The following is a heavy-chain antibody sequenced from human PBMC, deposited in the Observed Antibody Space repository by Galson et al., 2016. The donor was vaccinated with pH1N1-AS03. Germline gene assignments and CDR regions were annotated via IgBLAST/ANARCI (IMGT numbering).Heavy chain of an antibody. CDR2: ITWDGAST. J-gene: IGHJ4*02. CDR3: AKDMHHRSAWEVFES. CDR1: GFTFSRKD. V-gene: IGHV3-43D*03. D-gene: IGHD1-26*01. Sequence: SLRLSCAASGFTFSRKDMHWVRQPAGKPLEWVSFITWDGASTYYADSVRGRFTITRDSSKDSVYLQMDSLRGEDTALYYCAKDMHHRSAWEVFESWGQGTLVTVSS.